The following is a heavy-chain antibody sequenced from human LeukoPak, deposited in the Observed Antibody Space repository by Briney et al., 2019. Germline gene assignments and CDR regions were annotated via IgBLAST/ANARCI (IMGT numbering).Heavy chain of an antibody. Sequence: GGTLRLSCAASGVTFSGYGIGWGRETPGERLERGAFIRNNGNNKYYAESVKGRFTISRDNYKNTLYLQMNSLRAEDTAVYYCANKVGGTSYPGAEYFQHWGQAPWSPSPQ. CDR3: ANKVGGTSYPGAEYFQH. CDR1: GVTFSGYG. D-gene: IGHD1-26*01. V-gene: IGHV3-30*02. CDR2: IRNNGNNK. J-gene: IGHJ1*01.